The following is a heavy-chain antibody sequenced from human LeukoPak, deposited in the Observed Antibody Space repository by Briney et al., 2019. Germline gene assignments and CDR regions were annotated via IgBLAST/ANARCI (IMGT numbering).Heavy chain of an antibody. CDR2: ISTYNGYT. J-gene: IGHJ4*02. Sequence: ASVRVSCKTSGYTFSGNGVSWVRQAPGQGLEWMGWISTYNGYTNYAQKFQHRVAMTTDTSATTAYMELRSLRSDDTAVYFCARDGNAYDSSGTLDYWGQGTLVTASS. V-gene: IGHV1-18*01. CDR1: GYTFSGNG. D-gene: IGHD3-22*01. CDR3: ARDGNAYDSSGTLDY.